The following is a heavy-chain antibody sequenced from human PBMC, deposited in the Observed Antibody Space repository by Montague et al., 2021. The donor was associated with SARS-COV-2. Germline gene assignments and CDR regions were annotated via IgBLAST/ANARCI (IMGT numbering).Heavy chain of an antibody. CDR1: GGSIRGSSHF. D-gene: IGHD3-10*01. CDR2: ISYSGST. Sequence: SETLSLTCTVSGGSIRGSSHFWGWFRQPPGQRLEWIGTISYSGSTYYSPSLKSRVIISAGTSKNQFSLNLRSVTAADTAVYFCGLGRGFAVGNHYYYSYGLDVWGQGTTVTVSS. V-gene: IGHV4-39*07. CDR3: GLGRGFAVGNHYYYSYGLDV. J-gene: IGHJ6*02.